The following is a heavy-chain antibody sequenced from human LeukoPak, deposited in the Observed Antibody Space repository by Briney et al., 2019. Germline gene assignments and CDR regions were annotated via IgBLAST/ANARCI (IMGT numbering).Heavy chain of an antibody. CDR2: INHSGST. V-gene: IGHV4-34*01. J-gene: IGHJ5*02. CDR1: GGSFSGYY. Sequence: SETLSLTCAVYGGSFSGYYWSWIRQPPGKGLEWLGEINHSGSTNYNPSLKSRVTISVDTSKNQFSLKLSSVTAADTAVYYCARGVSSPLGINWFDPWGQGTLVTVSS. D-gene: IGHD6-13*01. CDR3: ARGVSSPLGINWFDP.